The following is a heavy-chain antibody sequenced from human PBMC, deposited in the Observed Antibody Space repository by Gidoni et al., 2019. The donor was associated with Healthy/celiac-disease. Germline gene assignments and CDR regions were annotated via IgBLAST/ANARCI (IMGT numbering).Heavy chain of an antibody. CDR2: IYYSGST. CDR3: ARHPTDMSEYYFDY. CDR1: GGSISSSSYY. Sequence: QLQLQESGPGLVKPSETLSLTCTVSGGSISSSSYYWGWLRKPPGKGLEWIGSIYYSGSTYYNPSRKSRVTISVDTSKNQFSLKLSSVTAADTAVYYCARHPTDMSEYYFDYWGQGTLVTVSS. D-gene: IGHD3-9*01. J-gene: IGHJ4*02. V-gene: IGHV4-39*01.